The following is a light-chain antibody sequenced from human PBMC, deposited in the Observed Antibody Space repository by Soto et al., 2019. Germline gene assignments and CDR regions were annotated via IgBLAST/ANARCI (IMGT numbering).Light chain of an antibody. Sequence: LYVSPGARASLSCRASQSISSDLAWHQQKAGQAPRLLIYGASTRAAGIPARFSGSGTGTEFTLTSSSLLSEDFAVYYCQLYTNRLVTIAEGTKVDIK. CDR2: GAS. CDR1: QSISSD. CDR3: QLYTNRLVT. J-gene: IGKJ4*01. V-gene: IGKV3-15*01.